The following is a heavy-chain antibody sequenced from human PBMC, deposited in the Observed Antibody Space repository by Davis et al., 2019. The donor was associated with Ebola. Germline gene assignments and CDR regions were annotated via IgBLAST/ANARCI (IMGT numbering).Heavy chain of an antibody. CDR3: AKERGISYYNYDMDA. CDR1: GFTFSSFA. V-gene: IGHV3-33*03. Sequence: GEPLKISCAASGFTFSSFAMHWVRQTPGKGLEWVAVVSHDGRQTYYADSVKGRFTISRDNSKNTLYLQMNSLRAEDTAVYYCAKERGISYYNYDMDAWGKGSTVTVSS. CDR2: VSHDGRQT. D-gene: IGHD5-24*01. J-gene: IGHJ6*03.